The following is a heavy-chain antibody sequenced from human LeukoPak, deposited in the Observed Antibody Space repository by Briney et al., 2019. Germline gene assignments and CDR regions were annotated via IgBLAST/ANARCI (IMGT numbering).Heavy chain of an antibody. CDR2: ITSSDSTI. J-gene: IGHJ5*02. D-gene: IGHD3-22*01. CDR1: GFTFSDYY. Sequence: PGGSLRLSCAASGFTFSDYYMTWIRQAPGKGLEWVAYITSSDSTIYYTASVKGRFTISWANPGNSLYLRLNSLRAEDATLYYGARTYYYDSSVYLVPWGQGTLVTVSS. CDR3: ARTYYYDSSVYLVP. V-gene: IGHV3-11*01.